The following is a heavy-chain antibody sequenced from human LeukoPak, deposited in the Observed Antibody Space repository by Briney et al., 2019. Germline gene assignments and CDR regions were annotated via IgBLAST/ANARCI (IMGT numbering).Heavy chain of an antibody. CDR3: ARDQVDVWSLAYCGGDCYPDAFDI. CDR1: GFTFSSFA. J-gene: IGHJ3*02. V-gene: IGHV3-30*03. Sequence: SGKSLRLSCAASGFTFSSFAMHWVRQAPGKGLEWVAVISFEGRNKYYADSVKGRFTISRDNSKNTLYLQMNSLRAEDTAVYYCARDQVDVWSLAYCGGDCYPDAFDIWGQGTMVTVSS. D-gene: IGHD2-21*02. CDR2: ISFEGRNK.